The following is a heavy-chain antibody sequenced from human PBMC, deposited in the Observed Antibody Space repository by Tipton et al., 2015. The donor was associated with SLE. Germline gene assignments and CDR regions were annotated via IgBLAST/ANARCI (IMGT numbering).Heavy chain of an antibody. J-gene: IGHJ6*02. CDR2: IYYSGST. CDR3: AGGAVAWRGSIYGTDA. D-gene: IGHD6-19*01. Sequence: TLSLTCTVSGGSIISYYWGWLRQPPGKGLEWIGYIYYSGSTNYNPSLKSRVTISVDTSKNQFSLNLTSVTAAYTAVYYWAGGAVAWRGSIYGTDAWVQGTTVTVS. V-gene: IGHV4-59*08. CDR1: GGSIISYY.